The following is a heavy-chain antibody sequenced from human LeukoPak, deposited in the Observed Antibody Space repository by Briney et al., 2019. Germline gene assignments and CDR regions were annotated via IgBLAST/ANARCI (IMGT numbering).Heavy chain of an antibody. CDR2: INPNSGGT. CDR3: AREIIVAGTLNWFDP. CDR1: GYTFTGYY. Sequence: GTSVKVSCKASGYTFTGYYMHWVRQAPGQGLEWMGWINPNSGGTNYAQKFQGRVTMTRDTSISTAYMELSRLRSDDTAVYYCAREIIVAGTLNWFDPWGQGTLVTVSS. J-gene: IGHJ5*02. D-gene: IGHD6-19*01. V-gene: IGHV1-2*02.